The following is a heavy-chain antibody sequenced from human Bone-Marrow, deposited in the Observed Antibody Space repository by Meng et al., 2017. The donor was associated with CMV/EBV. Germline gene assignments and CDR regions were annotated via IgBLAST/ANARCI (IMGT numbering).Heavy chain of an antibody. CDR3: ARGGGGGLPAANTFDI. CDR1: GYTFTGYY. J-gene: IGHJ3*02. CDR2: INPNSGGT. Sequence: ASVKVSCKASGYTFTGYYMHWVRQAPGQGLEWMGWINPNSGGTNYAQKFQGRVTMTRDTSISKAYMELGRLRSDDTGVYYCARGGGGGLPAANTFDIWGQGTMVTVSS. D-gene: IGHD2-2*01. V-gene: IGHV1-2*02.